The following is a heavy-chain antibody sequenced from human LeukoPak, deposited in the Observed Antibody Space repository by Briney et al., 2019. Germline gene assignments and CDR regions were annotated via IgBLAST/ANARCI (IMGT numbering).Heavy chain of an antibody. CDR2: ISYDGYDK. J-gene: IGHJ4*02. D-gene: IGHD2-21*01. CDR3: ARDFFPIVDSTWYEIGY. CDR1: GFTFNDYA. Sequence: TGGSLRLSCAASGFTFNDYAMYWVRQAPGKGLEWVTLISYDGYDKSYADSVRGRFTISRDNSRSTLYLQMDSLRSEDTAVYYCARDFFPIVDSTWYEIGYWGQGTLVTASS. V-gene: IGHV3-30-3*01.